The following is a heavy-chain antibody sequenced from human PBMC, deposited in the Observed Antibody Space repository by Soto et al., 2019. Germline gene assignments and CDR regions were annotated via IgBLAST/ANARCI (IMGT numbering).Heavy chain of an antibody. Sequence: QVQLVESGGGVVQPGRSLRLSCAASGFTFSSYAMHWVRQAPGKGLEWVAVISYDGSNKYYADSVKGRFTISRDNSKNTLYLQMKSRRAEDTAVYYCARIYDSSGPYPIYYGMDVWGHGTTVTVSS. J-gene: IGHJ6*02. D-gene: IGHD3-22*01. CDR1: GFTFSSYA. V-gene: IGHV3-30-3*01. CDR2: ISYDGSNK. CDR3: ARIYDSSGPYPIYYGMDV.